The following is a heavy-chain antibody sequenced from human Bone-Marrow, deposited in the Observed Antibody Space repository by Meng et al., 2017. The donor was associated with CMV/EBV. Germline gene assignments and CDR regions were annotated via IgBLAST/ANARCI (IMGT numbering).Heavy chain of an antibody. CDR3: ARWYVLGMDV. V-gene: IGHV3-7*01. D-gene: IGHD2-15*01. CDR1: GFTFSSYW. J-gene: IGHJ6*02. Sequence: GESLKISCAASGFTFSSYWMSWVRQAPGKGLEWVANIKQDGSEKYYVDSVKGRFTISRDNAKNSLYLQMNSLRAEDTAVYYCARWYVLGMDVWAQGTTVTVPS. CDR2: IKQDGSEK.